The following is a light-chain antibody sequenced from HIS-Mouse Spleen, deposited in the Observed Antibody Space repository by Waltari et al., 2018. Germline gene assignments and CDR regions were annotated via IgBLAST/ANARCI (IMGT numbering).Light chain of an antibody. J-gene: IGLJ1*01. Sequence: QSALTQPPSASGSPGQPVTTSCTGTSSDVVGYNYVSWYQQHPGKAPKLMIYEVSKRPSGVPDRFSGSKSGNTASLTVSGLQAEDEADYYCSSYAGSNNLGVFGTGTKVTVL. CDR3: SSYAGSNNLGV. CDR1: SSDVVGYNY. CDR2: EVS. V-gene: IGLV2-8*01.